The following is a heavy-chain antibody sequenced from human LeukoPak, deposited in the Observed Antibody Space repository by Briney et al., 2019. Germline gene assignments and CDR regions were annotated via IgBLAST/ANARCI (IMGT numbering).Heavy chain of an antibody. CDR2: VHYTWNT. V-gene: IGHV4-59*01. CDR3: ARVASKGGMDV. D-gene: IGHD5/OR15-5a*01. CDR1: GGSIGSYL. Sequence: PSETLSLTCSVSGGSIGSYLWSWIRQPPGKGLEWIGHVHYTWNTKYNPSLTGRVSISLDRSKNQFSLSLSSLTAADTAVYYCARVASKGGMDVWGQGTTVIVSS. J-gene: IGHJ6*02.